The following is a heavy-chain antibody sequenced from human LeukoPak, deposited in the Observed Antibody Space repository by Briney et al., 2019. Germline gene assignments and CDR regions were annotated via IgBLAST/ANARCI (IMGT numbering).Heavy chain of an antibody. Sequence: GASVKVSCKASGGTFSSYAISWVRQAPGQGLEWMGGIIPIFGTANYAQKFQGRVTITADESTSTAYMELSSLRSEDTAVYYCARVYSSGWPFDYWGQGTLVTVSS. J-gene: IGHJ4*02. D-gene: IGHD6-19*01. CDR3: ARVYSSGWPFDY. V-gene: IGHV1-69*13. CDR1: GGTFSSYA. CDR2: IIPIFGTA.